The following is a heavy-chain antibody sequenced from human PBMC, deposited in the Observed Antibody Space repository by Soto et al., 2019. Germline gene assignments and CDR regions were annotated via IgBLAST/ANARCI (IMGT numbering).Heavy chain of an antibody. Sequence: VGSLRLSCAASGFTFSTYAMSWVRRAPGKGLEWVSTISGGGRFSYYADSVKGRFTISRDDSKTILFLQMNSLRAEDSAVYYCAKSGPTNYFDFWGQGSLVT. CDR3: AKSGPTNYFDF. CDR1: GFTFSTYA. J-gene: IGHJ4*02. CDR2: ISGGGRFS. D-gene: IGHD1-26*01. V-gene: IGHV3-23*01.